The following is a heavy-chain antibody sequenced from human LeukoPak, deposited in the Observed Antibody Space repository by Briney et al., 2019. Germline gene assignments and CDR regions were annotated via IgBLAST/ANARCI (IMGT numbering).Heavy chain of an antibody. V-gene: IGHV3-48*03. CDR1: GFTFSSYE. Sequence: GGSLRLSCAASGFTFSSYEMNWVRQAPGKGLEWVSYISSSGSTIYYADSVKGRFTISRDNAKNSLYLQMNSLRAEDTAVYYCARDGGWDYDTSGYYLHAFDIWGQGTMVTVSS. CDR3: ARDGGWDYDTSGYYLHAFDI. J-gene: IGHJ3*02. CDR2: ISSSGSTI. D-gene: IGHD3-22*01.